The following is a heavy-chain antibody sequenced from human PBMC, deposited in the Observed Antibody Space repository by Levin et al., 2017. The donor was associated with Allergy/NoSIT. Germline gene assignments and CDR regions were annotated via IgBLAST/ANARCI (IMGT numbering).Heavy chain of an antibody. J-gene: IGHJ4*02. CDR3: ARMYSSGGFDY. Sequence: SCAASGFTFSNYGMHWVRQAPGKGLEWVAVIWFDGKDKYYTDSVKGRFTISRDNSKNTLYLQMNSLRVEDTAVYYCARMYSSGGFDYWGQGTLVTVSS. CDR2: IWFDGKDK. V-gene: IGHV3-33*01. CDR1: GFTFSNYG. D-gene: IGHD6-19*01.